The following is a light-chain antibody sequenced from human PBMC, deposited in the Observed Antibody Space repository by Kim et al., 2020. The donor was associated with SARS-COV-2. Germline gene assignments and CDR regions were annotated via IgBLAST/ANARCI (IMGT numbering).Light chain of an antibody. J-gene: IGLJ1*01. Sequence: PGGTVTLTGASSTGAVTSGNYPNWFQQKGGQAPRGLIYSTINKHSWTPARFSGSLLGGKAALTLSGVQPEDEAEYFCLIYYGGAYVFGSGTKVTVL. CDR1: TGAVTSGNY. CDR3: LIYYGGAYV. CDR2: STI. V-gene: IGLV7-43*01.